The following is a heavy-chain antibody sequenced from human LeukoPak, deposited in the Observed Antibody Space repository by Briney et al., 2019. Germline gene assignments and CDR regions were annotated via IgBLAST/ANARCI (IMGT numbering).Heavy chain of an antibody. CDR2: IYYSGST. J-gene: IGHJ4*02. D-gene: IGHD6-13*01. CDR1: GGSISSYY. V-gene: IGHV4-59*08. CDR3: ARRGAAADDYFDY. Sequence: SETLSLTCTVSGGSISSYYWSWIRQHPGKGLEWIGYIYYSGSTYYNPSLKSRVTISVDTSKNQFSLKLSSVTAADTAVYYCARRGAAADDYFDYWGQGTLVTVSS.